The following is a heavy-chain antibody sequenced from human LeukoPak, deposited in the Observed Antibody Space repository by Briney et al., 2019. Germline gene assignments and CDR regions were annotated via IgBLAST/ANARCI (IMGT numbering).Heavy chain of an antibody. CDR1: GFTFSSNG. V-gene: IGHV3-23*01. J-gene: IGHJ4*02. CDR3: AKDLGVSPD. Sequence: PGGSLRLSCSASGFTFSSNGMSWVRQAPGKGLEWVSAISGTGGSTYYADSVKGRSTISRDNSKNTLYLQMNSLRGEDTAVYYCAKDLGVSPDWGQGTLVTVSS. CDR2: ISGTGGST.